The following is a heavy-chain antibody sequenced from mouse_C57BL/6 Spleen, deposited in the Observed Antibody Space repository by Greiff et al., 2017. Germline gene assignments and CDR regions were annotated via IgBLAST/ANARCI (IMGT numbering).Heavy chain of an antibody. CDR2: ISYDGSN. CDR3: AREGDDGYAMDY. Sequence: EVHLVESGPGLVKPSQSLSLTCSVTGYSITSGYYWNWIRQFPGNKLEWMGYISYDGSNNYNPSLKNRISITRDTSKNQFFLKLKSVTTEDTATYYCAREGDDGYAMDYWGQGTSVTVSS. D-gene: IGHD2-3*01. J-gene: IGHJ4*01. V-gene: IGHV3-6*01. CDR1: GYSITSGYY.